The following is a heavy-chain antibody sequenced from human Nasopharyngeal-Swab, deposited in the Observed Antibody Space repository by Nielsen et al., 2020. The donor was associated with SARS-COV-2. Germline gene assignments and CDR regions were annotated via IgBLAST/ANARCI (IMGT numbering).Heavy chain of an antibody. D-gene: IGHD3-3*01. Sequence: GESLKISCAASGFTFSSYAMSWVRQAPGKGLEWVSAISGSGGSTYYADSVKGRFTISRDNSKNTLYLQMNSLRAEDTAVYYCATPYYDFWSGYYSEYFQHWGQGTLVTVSS. CDR1: GFTFSSYA. CDR2: ISGSGGST. V-gene: IGHV3-23*01. CDR3: ATPYYDFWSGYYSEYFQH. J-gene: IGHJ1*01.